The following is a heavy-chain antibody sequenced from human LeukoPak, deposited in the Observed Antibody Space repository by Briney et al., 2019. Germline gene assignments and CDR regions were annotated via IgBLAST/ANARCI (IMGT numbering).Heavy chain of an antibody. J-gene: IGHJ4*02. Sequence: PSETLSLTCAVYGGSFSGYYWSWIRQPPGKGLEWIGEINHGGSTNYNPSLKSRVTISVDTSKNQFSLKLSSVTAADTAVYYCASRSSGPPDFDYWGQGTLVTVSS. D-gene: IGHD6-19*01. CDR2: INHGGST. CDR1: GGSFSGYY. V-gene: IGHV4-34*01. CDR3: ASRSSGPPDFDY.